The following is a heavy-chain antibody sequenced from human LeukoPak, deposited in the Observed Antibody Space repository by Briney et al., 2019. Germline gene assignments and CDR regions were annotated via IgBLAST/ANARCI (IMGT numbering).Heavy chain of an antibody. J-gene: IGHJ4*02. CDR3: AKGRAGNYYYDSSDY. D-gene: IGHD3-22*01. CDR1: GFTVSSNY. CDR2: IYSGGST. V-gene: IGHV3-53*01. Sequence: GGSLRLSCAASGFTVSSNYMSWVRQAPGKGLEWVSIIYSGGSTYYAASVKGRFTISRDNSKNTLYLQMNSLRAEDTAVYYCAKGRAGNYYYDSSDYWGQGTLVTVSS.